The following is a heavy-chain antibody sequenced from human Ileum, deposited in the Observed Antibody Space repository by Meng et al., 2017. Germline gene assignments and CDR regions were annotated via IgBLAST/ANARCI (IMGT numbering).Heavy chain of an antibody. D-gene: IGHD2-21*01. V-gene: IGHV4-34*08. Sequence: QLQQWGAGWLKPSETLSPTCAVYGVTFSGYYGSWTRQPPGKGLEWLGEINHNVPTKYNPYLQSRVTMSADTSKKQFSLKLTSLTAADTDVNYCAMWVSPMNIDTWGQGTLVTVSS. J-gene: IGHJ5*01. CDR2: INHNVPT. CDR3: AMWVSPMNIDT. CDR1: GVTFSGYY.